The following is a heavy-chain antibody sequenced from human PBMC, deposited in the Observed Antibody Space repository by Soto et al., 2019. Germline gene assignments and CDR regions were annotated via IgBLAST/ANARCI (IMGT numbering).Heavy chain of an antibody. CDR2: ISAYSGNT. CDR3: ARDFYQSSGYCDY. CDR1: GYTFSSYG. Sequence: QVQLVQSGAEVKKPGASVKVSCKAYGYTFSSYGLSWVRQAPGQALEWMGWISAYSGNTVYTQRFKGRLTMATDTSTGTAYMELRSLRSDDTALYDCARDFYQSSGYCDYWGQGTLVTVSS. V-gene: IGHV1-18*01. J-gene: IGHJ4*02. D-gene: IGHD3-22*01.